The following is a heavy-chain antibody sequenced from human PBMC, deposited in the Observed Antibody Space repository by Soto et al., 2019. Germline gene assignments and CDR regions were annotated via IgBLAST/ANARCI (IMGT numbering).Heavy chain of an antibody. CDR2: ISYDGSNK. D-gene: IGHD2-21*01. CDR3: VVGPRLLHAFDI. Sequence: QVQLVESGGGVVQPGRSLRLSCAASGFTFSHYGMHWVRQAPGKGLEWVADISYDGSNKNYADSVKGRFTISRDSSKNTLYLQMSSLRADDTAVYYCVVGPRLLHAFDIWGQGTMVSVSS. CDR1: GFTFSHYG. V-gene: IGHV3-33*01. J-gene: IGHJ3*02.